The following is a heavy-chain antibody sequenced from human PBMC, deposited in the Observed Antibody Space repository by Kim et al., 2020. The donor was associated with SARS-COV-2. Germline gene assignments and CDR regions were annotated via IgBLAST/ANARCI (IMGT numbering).Heavy chain of an antibody. CDR1: GGSISSYY. CDR3: ASSAGDYYDSSGYSPEYFDL. Sequence: SETLSLTCTVSGGSISSYYWSWIRQPPGKGLEWIGYIYYSGSTNYNPSLKSRVTISVDTSKNQFSLKLSSVTAADTAVYYCASSAGDYYDSSGYSPEYFDLWGRGTLVTVSS. CDR2: IYYSGST. V-gene: IGHV4-59*01. J-gene: IGHJ2*01. D-gene: IGHD3-22*01.